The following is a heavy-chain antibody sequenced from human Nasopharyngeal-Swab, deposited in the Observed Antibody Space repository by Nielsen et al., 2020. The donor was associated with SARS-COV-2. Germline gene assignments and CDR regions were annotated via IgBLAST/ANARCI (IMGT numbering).Heavy chain of an antibody. J-gene: IGHJ4*02. D-gene: IGHD5-12*01. V-gene: IGHV3-48*01. CDR1: GFTFTDYV. CDR3: ARDREWGYTGYGSLDY. CDR2: LPPTASHI. Sequence: GGPLRLSCATSGFTFTDYVLTWFPQAPGKGLEWISSLPPTASHIYYADSVRCRFTISRDNAKKSLYLQMESLRPEETAVYYCARDREWGYTGYGSLDYWGQGVLVTVSS.